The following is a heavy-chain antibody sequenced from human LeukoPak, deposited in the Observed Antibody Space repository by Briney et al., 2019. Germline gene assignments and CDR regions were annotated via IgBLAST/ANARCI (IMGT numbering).Heavy chain of an antibody. CDR3: ARLRYFDWSWFDY. V-gene: IGHV4-39*01. D-gene: IGHD3-9*01. CDR2: IYYSGST. Sequence: SETLSLTCTVSGGSISSSSYYWGWIRQPPGKGLEWIGSIYYSGSTYYNPSLKSRVTISVDTSKNQFSLKLSSVTAADTAVYYCARLRYFDWSWFDYWGQGTLVTVSS. J-gene: IGHJ4*02. CDR1: GGSISSSSYY.